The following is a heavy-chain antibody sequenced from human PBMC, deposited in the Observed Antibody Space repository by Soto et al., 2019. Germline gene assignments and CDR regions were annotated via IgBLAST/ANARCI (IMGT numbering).Heavy chain of an antibody. J-gene: IGHJ3*02. CDR2: IIPIFGTA. CDR3: ARSRLAEKKADAFDI. CDR1: GGTFSSYA. D-gene: IGHD3-9*01. V-gene: IGHV1-69*13. Sequence: ASVKVSCKASGGTFSSYAISWVRQAPGQGLEWMGGIIPIFGTANYAQKFQGRVTITADESTSTAYMELSSLRSEDTAVYYCARSRLAEKKADAFDIWGQGTMVTVSS.